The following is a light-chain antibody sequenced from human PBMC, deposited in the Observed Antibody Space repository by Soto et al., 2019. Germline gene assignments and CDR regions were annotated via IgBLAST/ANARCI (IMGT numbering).Light chain of an antibody. CDR2: AAS. Sequence: DIQMTQSPSSLSASVGDRVTIACRAGQSISTYLNWYQQKPGKAPKLLIFAASSLKSGVPSRFSGSGSGTDFPLTINSLHLEDFATYYCQQSNSDPTFGGGTKVEIK. V-gene: IGKV1-39*01. J-gene: IGKJ4*01. CDR1: QSISTY. CDR3: QQSNSDPT.